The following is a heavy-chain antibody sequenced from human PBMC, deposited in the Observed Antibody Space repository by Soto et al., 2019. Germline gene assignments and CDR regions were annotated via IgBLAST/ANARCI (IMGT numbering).Heavy chain of an antibody. CDR1: GYTFTSYG. D-gene: IGHD1-26*01. CDR2: ISAYNGNT. J-gene: IGHJ3*02. V-gene: IGHV1-18*01. Sequence: QVQLVQSGAEVKKPGASVKVSCKASGYTFTSYGISWVRQAPGQGLEWMGWISAYNGNTNYAQKLQGRVTMTTDTSTSAGYMGVGSLRSGDTAVYYCAISTGATGDAFGIWGQGTMVTVSS. CDR3: AISTGATGDAFGI.